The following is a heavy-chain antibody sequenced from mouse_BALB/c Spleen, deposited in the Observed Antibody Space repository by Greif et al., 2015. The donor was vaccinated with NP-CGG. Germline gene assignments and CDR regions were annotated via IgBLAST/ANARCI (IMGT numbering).Heavy chain of an antibody. D-gene: IGHD4-1*01. V-gene: IGHV1-4*01. CDR1: GYTFTSYR. CDR3: ARREGTGTFAY. CDR2: INPSTGYT. Sequence: VQLQQSGAELAKPGASVKMSCKASGYTFTSYRMHWVKQRPGQGLEWIGYINPSTGYTEYNQKFKDMATLTADKSSSTAYMQLSSLTSEDSAVYYCARREGTGTFAYWGQGTLVTVSA. J-gene: IGHJ3*01.